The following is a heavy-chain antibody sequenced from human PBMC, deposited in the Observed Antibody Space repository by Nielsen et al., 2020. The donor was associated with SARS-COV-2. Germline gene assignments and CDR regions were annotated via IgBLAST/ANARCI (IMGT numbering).Heavy chain of an antibody. Sequence: GESLKISCAASGFTFSSYAMSWVRQAPGKGLEWVSAISGSDDSTYYTDSVKGRFTISRDNSKNTVYLQMNSLRAEDTAVYYCAKGAVDAEYFQHWGQGTLVTVSS. V-gene: IGHV3-23*01. J-gene: IGHJ1*01. D-gene: IGHD2-21*01. CDR2: ISGSDDST. CDR3: AKGAVDAEYFQH. CDR1: GFTFSSYA.